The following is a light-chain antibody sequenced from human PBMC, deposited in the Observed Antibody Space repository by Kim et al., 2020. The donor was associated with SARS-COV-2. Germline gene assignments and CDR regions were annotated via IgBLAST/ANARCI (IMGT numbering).Light chain of an antibody. CDR2: GKN. J-gene: IGLJ2*01. V-gene: IGLV3-19*01. CDR1: SLRSYY. CDR3: NSRDSNDNVV. Sequence: SSELTQDPAVSVALGQTVRITCQGDSLRSYYATWYQQKPGQAPIVVIYGKNNRPSGIPDRFSGSSSGNTASLTITGTQAGDEADYYCNSRDSNDNVVFGGVTQLTVL.